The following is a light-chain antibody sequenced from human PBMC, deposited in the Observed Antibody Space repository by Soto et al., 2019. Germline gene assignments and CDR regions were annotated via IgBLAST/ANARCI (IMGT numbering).Light chain of an antibody. J-gene: IGKJ1*01. CDR3: QQHQTYST. Sequence: DIQMTQSPSSLSASVEDRVIITCRASQSISNHLNWYQQKPGKAPNLLIYQASRLESGVPSRFSGSGSGTEFTLTISSLQPDDFATYYCQQHQTYSTFGQGTKVDIK. CDR2: QAS. CDR1: QSISNH. V-gene: IGKV1-5*03.